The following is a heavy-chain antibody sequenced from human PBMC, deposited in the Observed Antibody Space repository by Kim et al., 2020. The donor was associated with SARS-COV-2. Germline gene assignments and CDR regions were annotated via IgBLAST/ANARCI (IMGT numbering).Heavy chain of an antibody. D-gene: IGHD3-10*01. CDR3: AMHRGFGELMFVG. J-gene: IGHJ4*02. V-gene: IGHV4-39*07. CDR2: IYYSGST. Sequence: SETLSLTCTVSGGSISSSSYYWGWIRQPPGKGLEWIGSIYYSGSTYYNPSLKSRVTISVDTSKNQFSLKLSSVTAADTAVYYCAMHRGFGELMFVGWGQGTLVTVSS. CDR1: GGSISSSSYY.